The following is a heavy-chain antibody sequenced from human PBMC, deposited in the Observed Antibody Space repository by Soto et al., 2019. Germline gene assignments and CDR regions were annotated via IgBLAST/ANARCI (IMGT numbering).Heavy chain of an antibody. D-gene: IGHD1-26*01. V-gene: IGHV1-69*13. Sequence: GASVKVSCKASGGTFSSYAISWVRQAPGQGLEWMGGIIPIFGTANYAQKFQGRVTITADESTSTAYMELSSLRSEDTAVYYCASPGAVEGALGYWGQGTLVTVSS. CDR3: ASPGAVEGALGY. CDR2: IIPIFGTA. J-gene: IGHJ4*02. CDR1: GGTFSSYA.